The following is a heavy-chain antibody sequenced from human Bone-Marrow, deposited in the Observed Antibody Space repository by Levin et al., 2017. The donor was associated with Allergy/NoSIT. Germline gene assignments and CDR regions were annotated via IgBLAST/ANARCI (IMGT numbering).Heavy chain of an antibody. Sequence: GESLKISCAASGFTFSTYRMHWVRQAPGKGLVWVSRTKSDGSGTGYADSVEGRFTISRDNAENTLFLQMNSLRAEDTAVYYCARDPGYNGHDWYFDRWGRGTLVTVSS. CDR3: ARDPGYNGHDWYFDR. CDR1: GFTFSTYR. D-gene: IGHD5-12*01. CDR2: TKSDGSGT. V-gene: IGHV3-74*01. J-gene: IGHJ2*01.